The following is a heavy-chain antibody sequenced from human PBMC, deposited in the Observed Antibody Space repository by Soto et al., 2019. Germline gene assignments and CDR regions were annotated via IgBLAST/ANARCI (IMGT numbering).Heavy chain of an antibody. D-gene: IGHD2-15*01. Sequence: EVQLLESGGGLVQPGGSLRLSCAASGFTFSSYAMSWVRQAPGKGLEWVSAISGSGGSTYYADSVKGRFTISRDNSKNTLYLQMNSLSAEDTAVYYCAKDDSGYCSGPAGYWGQGTLVTVSS. CDR2: ISGSGGST. CDR1: GFTFSSYA. CDR3: AKDDSGYCSGPAGY. J-gene: IGHJ4*02. V-gene: IGHV3-23*01.